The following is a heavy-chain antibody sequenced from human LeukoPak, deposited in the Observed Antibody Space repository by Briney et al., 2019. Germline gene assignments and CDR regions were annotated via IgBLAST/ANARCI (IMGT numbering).Heavy chain of an antibody. D-gene: IGHD3-3*01. CDR3: VKDQPITIFGVIIEDY. CDR1: GFAFNNYA. Sequence: GGSLRLSCSASGFAFNNYAMHWVRQAPGKGLEYVSAISSNGGSTYYADSVKGRFTISRDNSKNTLYLQMSSLRAEDTAVYYCVKDQPITIFGVIIEDYWGQGTLVTVSS. CDR2: ISSNGGST. V-gene: IGHV3-64D*09. J-gene: IGHJ4*02.